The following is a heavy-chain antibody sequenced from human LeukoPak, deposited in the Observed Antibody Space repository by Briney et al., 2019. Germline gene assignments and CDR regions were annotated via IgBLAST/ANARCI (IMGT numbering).Heavy chain of an antibody. Sequence: GASVKVSCKASGYTFTSYYMHWVRQAPGQGLEWMGIINPIGGSTTYAQKFQGRVTMTRDTSTSTVYMELSSLRSEDTAVYYCARGPRVLRYFDWLPSSFDYWGQGTLVTVSS. CDR1: GYTFTSYY. CDR3: ARGPRVLRYFDWLPSSFDY. D-gene: IGHD3-9*01. J-gene: IGHJ4*02. CDR2: INPIGGST. V-gene: IGHV1-46*01.